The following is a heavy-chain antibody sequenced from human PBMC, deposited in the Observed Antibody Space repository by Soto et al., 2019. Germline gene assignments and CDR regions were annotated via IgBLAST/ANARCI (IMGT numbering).Heavy chain of an antibody. J-gene: IGHJ6*02. V-gene: IGHV1-18*01. CDR2: ISTYTGNT. D-gene: IGHD3-10*01. Sequence: QVHLVQSGAEVKKPGASVKVSCKASGYTFTNYDINWVRQAPGQGLEWMGWISTYTGNTNYAQKLQGRVTMTTDTPTXTXYMELRSLRSDDTAVYYCARGYYYGSGRPTPGGMDVWGQGTTVTVSS. CDR1: GYTFTNYD. CDR3: ARGYYYGSGRPTPGGMDV.